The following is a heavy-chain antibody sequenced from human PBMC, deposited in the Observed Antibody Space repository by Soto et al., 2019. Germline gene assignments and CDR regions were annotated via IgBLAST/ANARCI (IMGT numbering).Heavy chain of an antibody. Sequence: GGSLRLSCILSGFTFNAYTMNWVRQAPGKGLEWVSSISSTSTYIYYADSVKGRFTISRDNTNNSLYLQMNSLTTDDTGLYYCASAVTMGWSPQGYWGQGTPVTVSS. V-gene: IGHV3-21*06. CDR3: ASAVTMGWSPQGY. D-gene: IGHD4-17*01. J-gene: IGHJ4*02. CDR1: GFTFNAYT. CDR2: ISSTSTYI.